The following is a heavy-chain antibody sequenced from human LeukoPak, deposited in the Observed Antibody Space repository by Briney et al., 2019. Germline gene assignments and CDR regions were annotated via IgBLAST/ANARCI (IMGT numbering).Heavy chain of an antibody. Sequence: GGSLRLFCAASGFTFSSYAMSWVRHAPGEGLGWVSAISGSGGSTYYADSVKGRFTISRENSKNTLHLQMNSLRAEDTAIYYCAKDLAIPLPWGQGTLVTVSS. CDR3: AKDLAIPLP. CDR1: GFTFSSYA. V-gene: IGHV3-23*01. CDR2: ISGSGGST. D-gene: IGHD2-21*01. J-gene: IGHJ5*02.